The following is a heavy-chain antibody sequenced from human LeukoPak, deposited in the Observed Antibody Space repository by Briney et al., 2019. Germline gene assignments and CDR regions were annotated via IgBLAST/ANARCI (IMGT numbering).Heavy chain of an antibody. Sequence: SETLSLTCTVSGGSMSSYSWNWTRQSATKGLEWIGRIYASVNTNYNPSLKSRVTMSVDTSKNQSSLRLTSVTAADTAVYYCARAAHGGNSRYYYYYMDVWGKGTTVTISS. J-gene: IGHJ6*03. V-gene: IGHV4-4*07. D-gene: IGHD4-23*01. CDR2: IYASVNT. CDR1: GGSMSSYS. CDR3: ARAAHGGNSRYYYYYMDV.